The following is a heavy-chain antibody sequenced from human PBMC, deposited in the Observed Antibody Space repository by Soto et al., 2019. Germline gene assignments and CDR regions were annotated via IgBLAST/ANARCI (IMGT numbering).Heavy chain of an antibody. V-gene: IGHV3-30*18. CDR3: AKDRTGVAARRRSYQYSGMDV. D-gene: IGHD6-6*01. CDR2: ISYDGHNE. J-gene: IGHJ6*02. CDR1: GLTFISYS. Sequence: QVQLVESGGGVVQPGGSLRLSCAASGLTFISYSMHWVRQAPGKGLEWVAVISYDGHNEYYVDSVKGRFTISRDNSKNTVSLQMNSLRAEDTAVYFCAKDRTGVAARRRSYQYSGMDVWGQGTTVTVSS.